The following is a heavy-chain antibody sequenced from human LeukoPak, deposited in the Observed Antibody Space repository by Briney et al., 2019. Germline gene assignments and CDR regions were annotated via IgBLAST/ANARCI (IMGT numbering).Heavy chain of an antibody. CDR2: IYYSGST. V-gene: IGHV4-61*08. Sequence: SETLSLTCTVSGGSLSSSGYYWGWIRQPPGKGLEWIGYIYYSGSTNYNPSLKSRVTISVDTSKNQFSLKLSSVTAADTAVYYCARARAGFFDYWGQGTLVTVSS. CDR1: GGSLSSSGYY. CDR3: ARARAGFFDY. D-gene: IGHD6-25*01. J-gene: IGHJ4*02.